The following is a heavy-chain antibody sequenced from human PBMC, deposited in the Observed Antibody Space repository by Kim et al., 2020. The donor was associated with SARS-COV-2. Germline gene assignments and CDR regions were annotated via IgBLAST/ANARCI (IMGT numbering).Heavy chain of an antibody. D-gene: IGHD6-13*01. CDR2: IKQDGSEK. J-gene: IGHJ6*02. V-gene: IGHV3-7*01. CDR1: GFTFSTYW. Sequence: GGSLRLSCAASGFTFSTYWMSWVRQAPGKGLEWVANIKQDGSEKYYVDSVKGRFTISRDNAKNTMYLQMNSLRVEDTAVYFCARIPSSTWYGLKGTYHYYYGTHVWGQATTVTVSS. CDR3: ARIPSSTWYGLKGTYHYYYGTHV.